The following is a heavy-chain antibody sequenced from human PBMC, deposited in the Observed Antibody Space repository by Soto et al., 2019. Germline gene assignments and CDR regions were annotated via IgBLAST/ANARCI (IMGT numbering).Heavy chain of an antibody. Sequence: QVQLVQSGAEVKKPGASVKVSCKASGYTFSDYDIIWVRQATGQGLEWMGWMNANSGNTGYARKFQGRVTMTWDTSISTAYMEPSRLRSDDTAVYFCARGYYDSSGYYPTDYWGQGTLVTVSS. V-gene: IGHV1-8*01. CDR2: MNANSGNT. CDR3: ARGYYDSSGYYPTDY. CDR1: GYTFSDYD. J-gene: IGHJ4*02. D-gene: IGHD3-22*01.